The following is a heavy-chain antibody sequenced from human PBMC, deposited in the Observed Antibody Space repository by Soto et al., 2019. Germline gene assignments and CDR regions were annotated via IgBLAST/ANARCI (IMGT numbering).Heavy chain of an antibody. V-gene: IGHV3-30*18. D-gene: IGHD4-17*01. CDR1: GFTFSSYG. Sequence: QVQLAESGGGVVQPGRSLRLSCAASGFTFSSYGMHWVRQAPGKGLEWVAVISYDGSNKYYADSVKGRFTISRDNSKNTLYLQMNSLRAEDTAVYYCANGAYGDYVGYWGQGTLVTVSS. J-gene: IGHJ4*02. CDR3: ANGAYGDYVGY. CDR2: ISYDGSNK.